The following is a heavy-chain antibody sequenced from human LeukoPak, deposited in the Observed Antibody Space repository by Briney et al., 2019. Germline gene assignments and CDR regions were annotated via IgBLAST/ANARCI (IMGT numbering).Heavy chain of an antibody. CDR1: GGSISSSSYY. CDR2: IYYSGST. Sequence: SETLSLTCTVSGGSISSSSYYWGWIRQPPGKGLEWIGSIYYSGSTYYNPSLKSRVTISVDTSKNQFSLKLSSVTAADTAVYYCARQEGLAPDPGYCSSTSCRRYYFDYWGQGNLVTVSS. D-gene: IGHD2-2*01. J-gene: IGHJ4*02. CDR3: ARQEGLAPDPGYCSSTSCRRYYFDY. V-gene: IGHV4-39*01.